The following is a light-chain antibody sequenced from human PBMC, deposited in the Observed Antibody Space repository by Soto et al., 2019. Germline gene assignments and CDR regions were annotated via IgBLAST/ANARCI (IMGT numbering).Light chain of an antibody. V-gene: IGLV2-11*01. CDR3: CSYGAR. J-gene: IGLJ3*02. Sequence: QSALTQPRSVSGSPGQSVAISCTGTSSDVGGYNYVSWYQKHPGKAPKLVIFDVTKRPSGVPDRFSGSKSGNTASLTISGLRSEDEADYHCCSYGARFGGGTKLTVL. CDR1: SSDVGGYNY. CDR2: DVT.